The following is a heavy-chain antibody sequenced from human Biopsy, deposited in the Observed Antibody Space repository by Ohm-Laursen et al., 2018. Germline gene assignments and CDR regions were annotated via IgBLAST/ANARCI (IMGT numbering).Heavy chain of an antibody. V-gene: IGHV4-59*08. J-gene: IGHJ3*02. CDR2: ISYSGST. Sequence: PSDTLSLTCTVSGGSISGSSWSWIRQAPGRGLEWVGYISYSGSTSNNPSLKSRITISVDTSKNQISLKVTSVTAADTAVYYCAKHGSGWTGDDALHIWGQGTMVTVSS. D-gene: IGHD6-19*01. CDR1: GGSISGSS. CDR3: AKHGSGWTGDDALHI.